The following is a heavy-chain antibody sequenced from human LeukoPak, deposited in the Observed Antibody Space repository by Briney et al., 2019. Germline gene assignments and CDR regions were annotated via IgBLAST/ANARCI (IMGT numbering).Heavy chain of an antibody. J-gene: IGHJ4*02. CDR2: IKQDGSEK. Sequence: PGGSLRPSCAASGFTFSSYWVSWVRQAPGKGLEWVANIKQDGSEKYYVDSVKGRFTISRDNAKNSLYLQMNSLRAEDTAVYYCARLTMVREVIVKDYWGQGTLVTVSS. CDR1: GFTFSSYW. D-gene: IGHD3-10*01. CDR3: ARLTMVREVIVKDY. V-gene: IGHV3-7*01.